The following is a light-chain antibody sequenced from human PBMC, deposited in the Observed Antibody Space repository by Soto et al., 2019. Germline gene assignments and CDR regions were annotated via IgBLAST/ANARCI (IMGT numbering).Light chain of an antibody. CDR1: NNDVGAYNY. CDR2: DVK. V-gene: IGLV2-14*03. Sequence: QSVLAQPASVSGSPGQSITISCAGTNNDVGAYNYVSWYQQLPGKAPKLLIYDVKYRPSGVSSRFSGSRSGNTASLTISGLQTEDEADYYCTSFTSGSPPYGLGTGTQLTVL. CDR3: TSFTSGSPPYG. J-gene: IGLJ1*01.